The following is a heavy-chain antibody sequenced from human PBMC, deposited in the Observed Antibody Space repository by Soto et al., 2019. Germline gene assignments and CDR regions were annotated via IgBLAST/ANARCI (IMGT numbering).Heavy chain of an antibody. CDR1: GGSISSYY. D-gene: IGHD4-17*01. Sequence: SETLSLTCTVSGGSISSYYWSWIRQPPGKGLEWVGYIYYSGSTNYNPSLKSRVTISVDTSKNQFSLKLSSVTAADTAVYYCARHEYGDYYFDYWGQGTLVTVSS. CDR3: ARHEYGDYYFDY. V-gene: IGHV4-59*08. CDR2: IYYSGST. J-gene: IGHJ4*02.